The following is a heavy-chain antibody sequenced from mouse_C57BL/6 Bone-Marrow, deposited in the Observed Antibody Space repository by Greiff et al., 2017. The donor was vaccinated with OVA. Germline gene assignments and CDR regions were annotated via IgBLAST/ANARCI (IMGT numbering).Heavy chain of an antibody. D-gene: IGHD1-1*01. CDR2: INPGSGGT. Sequence: QVQLQQSGAELVRPGTSVKVSCKASGYAFTNYLIEWVKQRPGQGLEWIGVINPGSGGTNYNEKFKGKATLTADKSSSTAYMQLSSLTSEDSAVYFCAIIGLLYCGSSYGFAYWGQGTLVTVSA. V-gene: IGHV1-54*01. CDR3: AIIGLLYCGSSYGFAY. CDR1: GYAFTNYL. J-gene: IGHJ3*01.